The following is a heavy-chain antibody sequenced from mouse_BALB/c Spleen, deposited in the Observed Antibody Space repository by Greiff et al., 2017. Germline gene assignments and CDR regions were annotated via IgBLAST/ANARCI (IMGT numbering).Heavy chain of an antibody. CDR2: IWAGGST. CDR1: GFSLTSYG. J-gene: IGHJ4*01. Sequence: VHLVESGPGLVAPSQSLSITCTVSGFSLTSYGVHWVRQPPGKGLEWLGVIWAGGSTNYNSALMSRLSISKDNSKSQVFLKMNSLQTDDTAMYYCARAYYRYDGHAMDYWGQGTSVTVSS. CDR3: ARAYYRYDGHAMDY. D-gene: IGHD2-14*01. V-gene: IGHV2-9*02.